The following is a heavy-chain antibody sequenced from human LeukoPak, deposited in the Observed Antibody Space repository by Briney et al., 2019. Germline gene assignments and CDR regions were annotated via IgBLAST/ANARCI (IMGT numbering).Heavy chain of an antibody. J-gene: IGHJ6*02. CDR2: IDPNDSYT. CDR1: GYSFTSYW. CDR3: ARQDSSSWPYYYYYYGMDV. D-gene: IGHD6-13*01. V-gene: IGHV5-10-1*01. Sequence: LGESLKISCKGSGYSFTSYWISWVRQMPGKGLEWMGRIDPNDSYTNYSPSFQGHVTISADKSISTAYLQWSSLKASDTAMYYCARQDSSSWPYYYYYYGMDVWGQGTTVTVSS.